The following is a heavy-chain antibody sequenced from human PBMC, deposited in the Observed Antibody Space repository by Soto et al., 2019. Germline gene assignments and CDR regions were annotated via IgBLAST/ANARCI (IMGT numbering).Heavy chain of an antibody. J-gene: IGHJ4*02. CDR1: GFTFSSYA. CDR2: ISGSGGST. CDR3: AKDYYIWGSYRFFDY. Sequence: GGSLRLSCAASGFTFSSYAMSWVRQAPGKGLKWVSAISGSGGSTYYADSVKGRFTISRDNSKNTLYLQMNSLRAEDTAVYYCAKDYYIWGSYRFFDYWGQGTLVTVSS. D-gene: IGHD3-16*02. V-gene: IGHV3-23*01.